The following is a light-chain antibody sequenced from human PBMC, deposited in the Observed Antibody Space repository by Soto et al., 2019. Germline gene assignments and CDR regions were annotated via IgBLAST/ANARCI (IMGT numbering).Light chain of an antibody. J-gene: IGKJ5*01. Sequence: EIGLTQSPATLSLSPGERATLSCRASQSVRNYLAWYQHKPGQAPSLLIYAASNRAAGIPARFSGSGSGTDFTLTISSLEPEDFAVYYCQQRNNWPRITFGQGTRLEIK. CDR3: QQRNNWPRIT. V-gene: IGKV3-11*01. CDR2: AAS. CDR1: QSVRNY.